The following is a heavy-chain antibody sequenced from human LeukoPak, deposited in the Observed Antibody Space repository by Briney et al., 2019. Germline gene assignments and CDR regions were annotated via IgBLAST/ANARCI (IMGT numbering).Heavy chain of an antibody. CDR2: IYYSGST. Sequence: SETLSLTCTDSAGSISSYYWSWIRQPPGKGLEWIGYIYYSGSTNYNPSLKSRVTISVDTSKNQFSLKLSSVTAADTAVYYCARGAVRGVVDYWGQGTLVTVSS. V-gene: IGHV4-59*01. CDR3: ARGAVRGVVDY. D-gene: IGHD3-10*01. J-gene: IGHJ4*02. CDR1: AGSISSYY.